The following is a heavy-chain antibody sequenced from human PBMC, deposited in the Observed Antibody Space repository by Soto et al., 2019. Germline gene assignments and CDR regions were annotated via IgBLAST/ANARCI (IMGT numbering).Heavy chain of an antibody. J-gene: IGHJ4*02. CDR2: IYHSGNT. V-gene: IGHV4-38-2*01. CDR3: ERSQYNWSWLDY. Sequence: PSETMSLTRAVSGYSISSDYYLPWIRQPPGKGLEWIGSIYHSGNTIYNPSLKSRVTISVDTSKNQFSLNLNSVTAADTAVHYCERSQYNWSWLDYWGQGTLVTV. CDR1: GYSISSDYY. D-gene: IGHD1-26*01.